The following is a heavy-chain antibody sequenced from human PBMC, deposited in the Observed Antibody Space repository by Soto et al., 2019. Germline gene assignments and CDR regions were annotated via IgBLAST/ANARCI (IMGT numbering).Heavy chain of an antibody. V-gene: IGHV6-1*01. J-gene: IGHJ6*02. Sequence: SQTLSLTCAISGDSVSSNSITWNWIRQSPSRGLEWLGRTYFRSKWYSDYAVSVKSRITINPDTSKNQFYLQLNSVTPEDTAVYYCARERQGYCSGGNCYVRSYYYGIDVWGQGTTVTVSS. CDR1: GDSVSSNSIT. CDR3: ARERQGYCSGGNCYVRSYYYGIDV. D-gene: IGHD2-15*01. CDR2: TYFRSKWYS.